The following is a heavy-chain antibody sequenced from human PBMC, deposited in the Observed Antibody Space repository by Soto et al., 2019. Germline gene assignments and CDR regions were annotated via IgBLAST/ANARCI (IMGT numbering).Heavy chain of an antibody. V-gene: IGHV3-11*01. CDR2: ISSSGSTI. D-gene: IGHD3-3*01. J-gene: IGHJ5*02. CDR3: ARDDYDFWSSAAGFDP. CDR1: GFTFSDYY. Sequence: PGGSLRLSCAASGFTFSDYYMSWIRQAPGKGLEWVSYISSSGSTIYYADSVKGRFTISRDNAKNSLYLQMNSLRAEDTAVYYCARDDYDFWSSAAGFDPWGQGTLVTVSS.